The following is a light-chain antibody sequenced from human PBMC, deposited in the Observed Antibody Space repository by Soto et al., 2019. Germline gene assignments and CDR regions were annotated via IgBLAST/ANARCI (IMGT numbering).Light chain of an antibody. J-gene: IGLJ1*01. CDR3: NSYTTNSNRV. V-gene: IGLV2-14*01. Sequence: QSALTQPASVSGSPGQSITISCTATSSDVGSFNYVSWYQHHPGKAPKLMIYEVTNRPSGVSNRFSGSKSGNTASLTISGLQAEDEADYYCNSYTTNSNRVFGTGTKLTVL. CDR2: EVT. CDR1: SSDVGSFNY.